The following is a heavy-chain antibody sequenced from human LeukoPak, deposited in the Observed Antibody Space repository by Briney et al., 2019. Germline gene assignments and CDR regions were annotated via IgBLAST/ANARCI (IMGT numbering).Heavy chain of an antibody. V-gene: IGHV4-39*01. CDR3: ARTPTLRTYYYYMDV. D-gene: IGHD2-15*01. CDR1: GGSISSSSYY. J-gene: IGHJ6*03. Sequence: SETLSLTCTVSGGSISSSSYYWGWIRQPPGKGLEWIGSIYYSGSTYYNPSLKSRVTISVDTSKNQFSLKLSSVTAADTAVYYCARTPTLRTYYYYMDVWGKGTTVSFSS. CDR2: IYYSGST.